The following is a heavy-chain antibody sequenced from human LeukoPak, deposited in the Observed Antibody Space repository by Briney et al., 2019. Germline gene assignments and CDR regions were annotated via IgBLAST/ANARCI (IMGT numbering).Heavy chain of an antibody. CDR2: IWYDGSNK. CDR3: ARAATIAVASTVGY. J-gene: IGHJ4*02. V-gene: IGHV3-33*01. CDR1: GFTFSSYG. D-gene: IGHD6-19*01. Sequence: GGSLRLSCAASGFTFSSYGMHWVRQAPGKGLEWVAVIWYDGSNKYYADSVKGRFTISRDNSKNTLYLQMNSLRAEDTAVYYCARAATIAVASTVGYWGQGTLVTVSS.